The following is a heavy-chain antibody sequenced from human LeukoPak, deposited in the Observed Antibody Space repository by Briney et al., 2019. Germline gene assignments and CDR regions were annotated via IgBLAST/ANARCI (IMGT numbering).Heavy chain of an antibody. V-gene: IGHV1-46*01. Sequence: ASVKVSCKASGYTFTSYYMHWVRQAPGQGLEWMGLINPTGGSTGYAQKFQGRVTMTGDMSTSTVYMELSSLRSEDTAVYYCARGPSGSYTFDYWGQGTLVTVSS. CDR2: INPTGGST. D-gene: IGHD1-26*01. CDR1: GYTFTSYY. J-gene: IGHJ4*02. CDR3: ARGPSGSYTFDY.